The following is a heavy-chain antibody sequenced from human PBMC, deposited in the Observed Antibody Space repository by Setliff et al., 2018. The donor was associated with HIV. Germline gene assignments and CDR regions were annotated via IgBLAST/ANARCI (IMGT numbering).Heavy chain of an antibody. CDR1: GFSLTTSAVG. D-gene: IGHD2-2*01. CDR3: AHSLYCSSSNCSGLLFDY. Sequence: SGPTLVNPTQTLTLTCAFSGFSLTTSAVGVGWIRQPPGKALEWLALIYWDDDKRYRSSLKSRFTITKDTSKNQVVLTMTNMDPVDTATYYCAHSLYCSSSNCSGLLFDYWGQGTLVTVSS. CDR2: IYWDDDK. J-gene: IGHJ4*02. V-gene: IGHV2-5*02.